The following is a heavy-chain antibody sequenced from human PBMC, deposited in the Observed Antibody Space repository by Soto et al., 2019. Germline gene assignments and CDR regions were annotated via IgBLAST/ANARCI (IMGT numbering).Heavy chain of an antibody. V-gene: IGHV4-4*02. J-gene: IGHJ4*02. CDR3: ARVNSVAGKNDY. CDR1: GGSISSSNW. CDR2: IYHSGST. D-gene: IGHD6-19*01. Sequence: SETLSLTCAVSGGSISSSNWWSWVRQPPGKGLEWIGEIYHSGSTNYNPSLKSRVTISVDKSKNQFSLRLSSVTATDTAVYYCARVNSVAGKNDYWGQGTLVTVSS.